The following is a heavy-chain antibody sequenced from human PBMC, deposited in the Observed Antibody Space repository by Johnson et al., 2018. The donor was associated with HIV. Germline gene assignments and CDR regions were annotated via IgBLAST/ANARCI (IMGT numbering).Heavy chain of an antibody. CDR3: ARAGLDAFDI. Sequence: VQLVESGGGLVKPGGSLRLSCAASGFTFSDYYMSWIRQAPGKGLEWVSAISGSGGSTYYADSVKGRFTISRDNSKNTLYLQMNSLRAEDTAVYYCARAGLDAFDIWGQGTMVTVSS. CDR1: GFTFSDYY. CDR2: ISGSGGST. V-gene: IGHV3-23*04. J-gene: IGHJ3*02.